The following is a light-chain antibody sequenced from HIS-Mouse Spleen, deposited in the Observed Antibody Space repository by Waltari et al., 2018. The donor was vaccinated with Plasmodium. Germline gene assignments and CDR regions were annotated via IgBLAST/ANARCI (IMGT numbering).Light chain of an antibody. Sequence: AIQLTQSPSSLSASVGDRVTITRRASQGISSDLAWYQQKPGKAPTRLIYDASSLESGVPSRFSGSGSGTDFSLTISSLQPEDFATYYCQQFNSYPRYTFGQGTKLEIK. CDR3: QQFNSYPRYT. CDR1: QGISSD. V-gene: IGKV1-13*02. CDR2: DAS. J-gene: IGKJ2*01.